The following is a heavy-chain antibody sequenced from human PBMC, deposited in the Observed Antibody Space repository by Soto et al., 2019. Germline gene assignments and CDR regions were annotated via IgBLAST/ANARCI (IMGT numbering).Heavy chain of an antibody. V-gene: IGHV4-4*02. CDR3: AGPTTVTTCCMDV. CDR2: IYHSGST. Sequence: PSETLSLTCAVSGASISNNNWWSWVRQPPGKGLEWIGEIYHSGSTNYNPSLKSRVTISVDKSKNQFSLKLSSVTAADTAVYYCAGPTTVTTCCMDVWGQGTTVTVSS. J-gene: IGHJ6*02. D-gene: IGHD4-4*01. CDR1: GASISNNNW.